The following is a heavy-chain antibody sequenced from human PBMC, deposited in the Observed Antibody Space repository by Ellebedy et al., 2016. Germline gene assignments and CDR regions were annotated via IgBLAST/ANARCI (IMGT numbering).Heavy chain of an antibody. V-gene: IGHV3-23*01. CDR1: GFTFNTYA. CDR3: AKDPTMVRGGPFDY. Sequence: GESLKISXAASGFTFNTYAMSWVRQAPGKGLECVSSLSGTGGSTFYADSVKGRFTISRDNSKNTLYLQMNSLRAEDTAIYHCAKDPTMVRGGPFDYWGQGTLVTVSS. CDR2: LSGTGGST. D-gene: IGHD3-10*01. J-gene: IGHJ4*02.